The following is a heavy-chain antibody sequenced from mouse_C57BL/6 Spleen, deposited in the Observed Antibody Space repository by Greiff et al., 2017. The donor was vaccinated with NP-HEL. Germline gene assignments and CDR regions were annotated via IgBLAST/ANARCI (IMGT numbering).Heavy chain of an antibody. D-gene: IGHD2-10*02. Sequence: VQLQQSGAELVRPGTSVKVSCKASGYAFTNYLIEWVKQRPGQGLEWIGVINPGSGGTNYNEKFKGKATLTADKSSSTAYMQLSSLTSEDSAVYVCARSVWYYAMDYWGQGTSVTVSS. J-gene: IGHJ4*01. CDR3: ARSVWYYAMDY. V-gene: IGHV1-54*01. CDR2: INPGSGGT. CDR1: GYAFTNYL.